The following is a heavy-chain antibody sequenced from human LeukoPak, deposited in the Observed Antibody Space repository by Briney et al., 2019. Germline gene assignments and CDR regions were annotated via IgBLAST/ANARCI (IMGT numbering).Heavy chain of an antibody. CDR1: GGSISSGDYY. Sequence: SETLSLTCTVSGGSISSGDYYWSWIRQPPGKGLEWIGYIYYSGSTYYNPSLKSRVTISVDTSKNQFSLKLSSVTAADTAVYYCARESGNWAGRHFDYWGQGTLVTVSS. D-gene: IGHD7-27*01. V-gene: IGHV4-30-4*08. CDR2: IYYSGST. J-gene: IGHJ4*02. CDR3: ARESGNWAGRHFDY.